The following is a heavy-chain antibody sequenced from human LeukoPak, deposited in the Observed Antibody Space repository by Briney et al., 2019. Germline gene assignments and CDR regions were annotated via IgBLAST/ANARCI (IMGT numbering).Heavy chain of an antibody. CDR1: RFTVSRSY. CDR3: ARGGSGWYAFDS. J-gene: IGHJ4*02. Sequence: GGSLRLSCAASRFTVSRSYMNWVRQAPGKGLEWVSLIDSGGYTYYADSVKGGFNISRDNSKNSLYLQMSSLRVEDTAVYYCARGGSGWYAFDSWGQGTLVTVSS. V-gene: IGHV3-66*01. D-gene: IGHD6-19*01. CDR2: IDSGGYT.